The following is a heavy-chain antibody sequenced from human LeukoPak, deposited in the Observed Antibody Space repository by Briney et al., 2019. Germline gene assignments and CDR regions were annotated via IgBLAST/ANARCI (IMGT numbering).Heavy chain of an antibody. J-gene: IGHJ6*03. CDR1: GFTFSSYS. D-gene: IGHD3-3*01. CDR2: ISSSSSTI. Sequence: GGSLRLSCAASGFTFSSYSMNWVRQAPGKGLEWVSYISSSSSTIYYADSVKGRFTISRDNSKDTLYLQMNSLRAEDTAVYYCAKVFGDFWSGNYYYYMDVWGKGTTVTVSS. CDR3: AKVFGDFWSGNYYYYMDV. V-gene: IGHV3-48*01.